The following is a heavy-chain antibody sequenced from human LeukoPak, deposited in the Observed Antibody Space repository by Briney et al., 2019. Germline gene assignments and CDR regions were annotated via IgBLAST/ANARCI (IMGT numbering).Heavy chain of an antibody. CDR1: GYSISSGYY. D-gene: IGHD3-10*01. V-gene: IGHV4-38-2*02. CDR3: ARAGRGGELLFGY. Sequence: SETLSLTCTVSGYSISSGYYWGWIRQPPGKGLEWIGSIYHSGSTYYNPSLKSRVTISVDTSKNQFSLKLSSVTAADTAVYYCARAGRGGELLFGYWGQGTLVTVSS. J-gene: IGHJ4*02. CDR2: IYHSGST.